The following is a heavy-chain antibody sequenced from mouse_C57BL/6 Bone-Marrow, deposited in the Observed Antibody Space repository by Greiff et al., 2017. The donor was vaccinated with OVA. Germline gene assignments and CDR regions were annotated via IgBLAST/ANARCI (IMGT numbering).Heavy chain of an antibody. D-gene: IGHD1-1*01. CDR1: GYTFTSYW. V-gene: IGHV1-61*01. J-gene: IGHJ2*01. CDR2: IYPSDSET. CDR3: ARPDYYGSSVGY. Sequence: QVQLQQPGAELVRPGSSVKLSCKASGYTFTSYWMDWVKQRPGQGLEWIGNIYPSDSETHYNQKFKDKATLTVDKSSSTAYMQLSSLTSEDSAVYYCARPDYYGSSVGYWGQGTTLTVSS.